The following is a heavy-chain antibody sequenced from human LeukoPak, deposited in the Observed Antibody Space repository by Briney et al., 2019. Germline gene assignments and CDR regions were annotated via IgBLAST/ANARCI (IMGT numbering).Heavy chain of an antibody. J-gene: IGHJ3*02. Sequence: ETLSLTCTVSGGSISSYYWSWIRQPAGKGLEWVGRIKSKTDGGTSDYAAPVQGRFTISRDDSKNTLYLQMNSLKIEDTAVYYCATDPGEWEPIWGQGTMVTVSS. V-gene: IGHV3-15*01. D-gene: IGHD1-26*01. CDR3: ATDPGEWEPI. CDR1: GGSISSYY. CDR2: IKSKTDGGTS.